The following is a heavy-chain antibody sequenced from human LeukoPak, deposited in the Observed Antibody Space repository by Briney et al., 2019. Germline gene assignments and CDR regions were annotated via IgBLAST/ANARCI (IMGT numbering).Heavy chain of an antibody. Sequence: PGGSLRLSCAASGFTFSSYSMNWVRQAPGKGLEWVLSISSSSSYIYYADSVKGRFTISRDNAKNSLYLQMNSLRAEDTAVYYCAKVSTWTCVDYWGQGTLVTVSS. CDR2: ISSSSSYI. CDR1: GFTFSSYS. J-gene: IGHJ4*02. V-gene: IGHV3-21*04. CDR3: AKVSTWTCVDY. D-gene: IGHD3/OR15-3a*01.